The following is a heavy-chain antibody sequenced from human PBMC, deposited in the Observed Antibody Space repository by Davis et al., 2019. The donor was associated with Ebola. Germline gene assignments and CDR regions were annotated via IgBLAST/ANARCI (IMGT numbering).Heavy chain of an antibody. CDR1: GGSISSSSYY. J-gene: IGHJ6*02. V-gene: IGHV4-39*01. CDR2: IYYSGST. D-gene: IGHD4-11*01. CDR3: AKRNYHYYYYGMDV. Sequence: PSETLSLTCTVSGGSISSSSYYWGWIRQPPGKGLEWIGSIYYSGSTYYNPSLKSRVTISVDTSKNQFSLKLSSVTAADTAVYYCAKRNYHYYYYGMDVWGQGTTVTVSS.